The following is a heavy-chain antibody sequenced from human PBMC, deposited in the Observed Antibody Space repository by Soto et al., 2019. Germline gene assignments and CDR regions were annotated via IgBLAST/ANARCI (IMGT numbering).Heavy chain of an antibody. CDR1: GFTFSNAW. J-gene: IGHJ6*03. D-gene: IGHD4-17*01. V-gene: IGHV3-15*01. Sequence: GGSLRLSCAASGFTFSNAWMSWVRQAPGKGLEWVGRIKSKTDGGTTDYAAPVKGRFTISRDDSKNTLYLQMNSLKTEDTAVYYCTTDTFGHGDYAFSAYYYYMDVWGKGTTVTVSS. CDR2: IKSKTDGGTT. CDR3: TTDTFGHGDYAFSAYYYYMDV.